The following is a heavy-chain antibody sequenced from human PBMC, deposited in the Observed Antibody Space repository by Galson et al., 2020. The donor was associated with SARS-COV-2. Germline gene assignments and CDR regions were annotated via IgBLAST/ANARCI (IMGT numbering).Heavy chain of an antibody. CDR2: IKGDGSQK. CDR1: GFTFSTYW. Sequence: GESLKISCATSGFTFSTYWMTWVRQAPGKGLELVANIKGDGSQKYHADSVRGRFTTSRDNGKDSLYLQMNSLRAEDTAVYYCARDRGGATTLDYWGQGTLVTVSS. J-gene: IGHJ4*02. D-gene: IGHD1-26*01. V-gene: IGHV3-7*04. CDR3: ARDRGGATTLDY.